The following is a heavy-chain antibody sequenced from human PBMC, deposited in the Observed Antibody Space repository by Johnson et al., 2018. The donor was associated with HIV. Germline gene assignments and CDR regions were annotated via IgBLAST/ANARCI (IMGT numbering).Heavy chain of an antibody. CDR1: GFTFSSYA. J-gene: IGHJ3*02. CDR2: ISYDGSNK. D-gene: IGHD2-21*01. CDR3: ARERRAGVKGAFDI. Sequence: QVQLVESGGGVVQPGRSLRLSCAASGFTFSSYAMHWVRQAPGKGLEWVAVISYDGSNKYYADSVKGRLTISRDNSKNTLSLQMSSLRAEDTAVYYCARERRAGVKGAFDIWGQGTMVTVSS. V-gene: IGHV3-30-3*01.